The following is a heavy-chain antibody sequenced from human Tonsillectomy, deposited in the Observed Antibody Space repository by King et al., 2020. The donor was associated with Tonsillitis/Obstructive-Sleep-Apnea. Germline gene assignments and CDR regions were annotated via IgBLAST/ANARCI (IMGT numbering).Heavy chain of an antibody. J-gene: IGHJ1*01. CDR1: GLTFDEYA. Sequence: VQLVESGGGLVQPGRSLRLSCAGSGLTFDEYAMHWVRQAPGKGLEWVSGISWNSGRIGYADSVKGRFTISRDNVNNSLHLQINSLRAEDTALYYCTKDGDSSGYYGSGYFQHWGQGTLVTVSS. V-gene: IGHV3-9*01. D-gene: IGHD3-22*01. CDR3: TKDGDSSGYYGSGYFQH. CDR2: ISWNSGRI.